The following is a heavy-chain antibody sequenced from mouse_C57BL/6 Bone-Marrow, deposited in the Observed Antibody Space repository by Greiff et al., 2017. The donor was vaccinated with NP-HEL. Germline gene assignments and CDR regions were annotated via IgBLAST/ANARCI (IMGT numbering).Heavy chain of an antibody. CDR3: ARRGVWLLPAWFAY. V-gene: IGHV5-12*01. J-gene: IGHJ3*01. Sequence: EVKLMESGGGLVQPGGSLKLSCAASGFTFSDYYMYWVRQTPEKRLEWVAYISNGGGSTYYPDTVKGRFTISRDNAKNTRYLQMSRLKSEDTAMYYCARRGVWLLPAWFAYWGQGTPVTVSA. CDR1: GFTFSDYY. D-gene: IGHD2-2*01. CDR2: ISNGGGST.